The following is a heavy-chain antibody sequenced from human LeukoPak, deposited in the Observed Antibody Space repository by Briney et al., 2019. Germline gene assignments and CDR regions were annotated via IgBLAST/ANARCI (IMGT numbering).Heavy chain of an antibody. Sequence: GGSLRLSCAASGFTFSNYGIHWVRQAPGRGLEWVAVISYDGNKKYYAGSVKGRFTISRDNSKNTLYLQMNTLRAEDTAVYYCAKPPDWYCSSPSCHFAAPFDYWGQGTLVTVSS. CDR1: GFTFSNYG. CDR3: AKPPDWYCSSPSCHFAAPFDY. D-gene: IGHD2-2*01. V-gene: IGHV3-30*18. J-gene: IGHJ4*02. CDR2: ISYDGNKK.